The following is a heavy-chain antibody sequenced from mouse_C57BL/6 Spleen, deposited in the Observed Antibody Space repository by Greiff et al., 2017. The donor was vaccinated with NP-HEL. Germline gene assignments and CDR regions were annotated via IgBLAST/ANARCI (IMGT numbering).Heavy chain of an antibody. CDR3: ARGGGNYMDY. CDR2: IDPSDSYT. J-gene: IGHJ4*01. D-gene: IGHD2-1*01. V-gene: IGHV1-69*01. Sequence: QVQLQQPGAELVMPGASVKLSCKASGYTFTSYWMHWVKQRPGQGPEWIGEIDPSDSYTNYNQKFKGKSTLTVDKSSSTAYMQLSSLTSEDSAVYYCARGGGNYMDYWGQGTSVTVSS. CDR1: GYTFTSYW.